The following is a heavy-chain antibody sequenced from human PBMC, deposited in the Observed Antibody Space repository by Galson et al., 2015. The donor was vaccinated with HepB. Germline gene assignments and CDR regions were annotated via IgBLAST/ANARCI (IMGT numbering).Heavy chain of an antibody. Sequence: SLRLSCAASGFTFSSYWMSWVRQAPGKGLEWVANIKQDGSEKYYVDSVKGRFTISRDNAKNSLYLQMNSLRAEDTAVYYCARDRHDFWSGYYDYWGQGTLVTVSS. D-gene: IGHD3-3*01. CDR3: ARDRHDFWSGYYDY. J-gene: IGHJ4*02. CDR2: IKQDGSEK. V-gene: IGHV3-7*03. CDR1: GFTFSSYW.